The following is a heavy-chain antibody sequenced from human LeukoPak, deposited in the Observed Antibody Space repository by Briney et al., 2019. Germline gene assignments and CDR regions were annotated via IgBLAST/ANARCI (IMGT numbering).Heavy chain of an antibody. CDR3: AKDPQKWESYFDY. Sequence: GGSLRLSCAASGFTSSSYGMHWVRQAPGKGLEWVAFIRYDGSNKYYADSVKGRFTISRDNSKNTLYLQMNSLRAEDTAVYYCAKDPQKWESYFDYWGQGTLVTVSS. J-gene: IGHJ4*02. CDR2: IRYDGSNK. D-gene: IGHD1-26*01. V-gene: IGHV3-30*02. CDR1: GFTSSSYG.